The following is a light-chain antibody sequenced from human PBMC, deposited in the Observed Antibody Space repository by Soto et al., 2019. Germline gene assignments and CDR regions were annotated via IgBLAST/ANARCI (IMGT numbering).Light chain of an antibody. CDR3: QQRRT. J-gene: IGKJ5*01. Sequence: EIVLTQSPATLSLSPGGRATLSCRASQTVSSYLAWYQQKPGQAPRLLVYDASDRATGIPARFSGSGSGTDFTLTISSLEPEDFAVYYCQQRRTFGQGTRLEIK. V-gene: IGKV3-11*01. CDR1: QTVSSY. CDR2: DAS.